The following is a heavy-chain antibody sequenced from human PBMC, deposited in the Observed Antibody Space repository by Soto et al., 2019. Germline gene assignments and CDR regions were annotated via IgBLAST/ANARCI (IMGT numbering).Heavy chain of an antibody. J-gene: IGHJ5*01. D-gene: IGHD2-15*01. CDR2: AAYSGGT. Sequence: SETLSLTCTVSGGSIANNNYFWGWVRQPPGKGLEWIGSAAYSGGTYKNPSLKSRVTVSVDTSKNQFSLKLTSVTAADTAVYFCARGRYCLTGRCFPNWFDSWGQGTLVTVSS. CDR3: ARGRYCLTGRCFPNWFDS. CDR1: GGSIANNNYF. V-gene: IGHV4-39*01.